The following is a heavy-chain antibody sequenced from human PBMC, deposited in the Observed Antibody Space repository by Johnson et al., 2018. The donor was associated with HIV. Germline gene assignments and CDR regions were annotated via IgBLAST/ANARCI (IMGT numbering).Heavy chain of an antibody. V-gene: IGHV3-33*01. J-gene: IGHJ3*02. CDR3: VREGSEWLAGENTFDI. Sequence: QVQLVESGGGVVQPGGSLRLSCAASGLTFSNYGSHWVRQAPGKGLEWVATIKQDGSEKYYIDSVKGRFTISRDSSKNTLYIQMNSLRAEDTAVYYCVREGSEWLAGENTFDIWGQGTMVTVSS. CDR2: IKQDGSEK. CDR1: GLTFSNYG. D-gene: IGHD6-19*01.